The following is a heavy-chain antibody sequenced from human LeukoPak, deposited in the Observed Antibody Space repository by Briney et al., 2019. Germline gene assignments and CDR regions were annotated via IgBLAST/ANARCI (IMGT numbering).Heavy chain of an antibody. V-gene: IGHV4-34*01. Sequence: SETLSLTCAVYGGSFSGYYWSWIRQPPGKGLEWIGEINHSGSTNYNPSLKSRVTISVDTSKYQFSLKLSSVTAADTAVYYCARALRGIAARLYPYWGQGTLVTVSS. D-gene: IGHD6-6*01. CDR2: INHSGST. CDR1: GGSFSGYY. CDR3: ARALRGIAARLYPY. J-gene: IGHJ4*02.